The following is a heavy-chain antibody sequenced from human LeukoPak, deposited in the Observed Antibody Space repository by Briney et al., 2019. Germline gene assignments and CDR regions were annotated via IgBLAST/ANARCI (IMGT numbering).Heavy chain of an antibody. J-gene: IGHJ4*02. CDR3: ARVVIDFWSGYYTTYYFVY. D-gene: IGHD3-3*01. V-gene: IGHV1-18*01. Sequence: AAVKVSCKASGYTFTICGISWLRQAPGQGIAWMGWISVYNGNTNYAQKLQGRVTMTTDTSTSTAYMELRSLISDDTAVYYCARVVIDFWSGYYTTYYFVYCGQGTLVTVSS. CDR1: GYTFTICG. CDR2: ISVYNGNT.